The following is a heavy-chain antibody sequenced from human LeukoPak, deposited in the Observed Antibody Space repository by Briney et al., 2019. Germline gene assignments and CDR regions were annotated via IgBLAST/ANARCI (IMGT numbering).Heavy chain of an antibody. CDR2: ISSNGGST. CDR1: GFTFSNYA. Sequence: GGSLRLSCSASGFTFSNYAMYWVRQAPGKGLEYVSAISSNGGSTYYADSVKGRFTISRDNSKNTLYLQMNSLRAEDTAVYYCANQYYYDSSGYYAYWGQGTLVTVSS. J-gene: IGHJ4*02. V-gene: IGHV3-64*04. D-gene: IGHD3-22*01. CDR3: ANQYYYDSSGYYAY.